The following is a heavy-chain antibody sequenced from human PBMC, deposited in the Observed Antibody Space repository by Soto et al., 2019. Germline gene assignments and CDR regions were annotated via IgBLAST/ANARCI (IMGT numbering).Heavy chain of an antibody. D-gene: IGHD3-22*01. V-gene: IGHV3-21*01. CDR2: ISSSSSYI. Sequence: GGSLRLSCAASGFTFSSYSMNWVRQAPGKGLEWVSSISSSSSYIYYADSVKGRFTFSSDNAKYSLYLQMNSLRAEDTAVYYRARGAGVVVHHQWGHEYWGQGTLVTVSS. CDR1: GFTFSSYS. J-gene: IGHJ4*02. CDR3: ARGAGVVVHHQWGHEY.